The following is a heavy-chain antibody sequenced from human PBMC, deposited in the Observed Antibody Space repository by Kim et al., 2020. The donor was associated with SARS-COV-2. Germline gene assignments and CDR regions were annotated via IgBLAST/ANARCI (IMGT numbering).Heavy chain of an antibody. CDR3: ARDRGSWYDFDY. Sequence: GGSLRLSCAASGFTFSSYSMNWVRQAPGKGLEWVSSISSSSSYIYYADSVKGRFTISRDNAKNSLYLQMNSLRAEDTAVYYCARDRGSWYDFDYWGQGTLVTVSS. D-gene: IGHD6-13*01. CDR1: GFTFSSYS. CDR2: ISSSSSYI. J-gene: IGHJ4*02. V-gene: IGHV3-21*01.